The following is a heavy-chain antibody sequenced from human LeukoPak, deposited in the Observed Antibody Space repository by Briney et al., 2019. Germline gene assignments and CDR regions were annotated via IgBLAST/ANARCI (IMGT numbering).Heavy chain of an antibody. V-gene: IGHV3-23*01. CDR1: EFTFSTFA. J-gene: IGHJ4*02. CDR2: ISSSGSST. D-gene: IGHD3-22*01. Sequence: GGSLRLSCAASEFTFSTFAMSWVRQSPGKGLEWVSTISSSGSSTYYADSVKGRFTVSRGNSRNTLYLQMNSLRAEGTAVYYCAREHSSGTLDYWGQGTLVTVSS. CDR3: AREHSSGTLDY.